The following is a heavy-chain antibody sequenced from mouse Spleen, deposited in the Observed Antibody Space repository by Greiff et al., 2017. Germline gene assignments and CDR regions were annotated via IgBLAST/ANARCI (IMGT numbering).Heavy chain of an antibody. D-gene: IGHD2-4*01. CDR2: ISSGGGNT. V-gene: IGHV5-9-3*01. CDR3: AADYDGFAY. J-gene: IGHJ3*01. CDR1: GFTFSSYA. Sequence: EVQLVESGGGLVKPGGSLKLSCAASGFTFSSYAMSWVRQTPEKRLEWVAYISSGGGNTYYPDSVKGRFTISRDNAKNTLYLQMSSLRSEDTALYYCAADYDGFAYWGQGTLVTVSA.